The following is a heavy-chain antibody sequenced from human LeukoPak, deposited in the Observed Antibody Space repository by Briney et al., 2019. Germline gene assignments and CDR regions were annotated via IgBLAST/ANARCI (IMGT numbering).Heavy chain of an antibody. Sequence: PGGSLRLSCAASGFTFSNYWMSWVRQAPGKGLEWVANIKQDGSEKYYVVSVKGRFTISRDNAKNSLYLQMNSLRAEDTAVYYCARDVGSGRYSASGSIDYWGQGTLVTVSS. CDR1: GFTFSNYW. CDR2: IKQDGSEK. D-gene: IGHD3-10*01. CDR3: ARDVGSGRYSASGSIDY. V-gene: IGHV3-7*01. J-gene: IGHJ4*02.